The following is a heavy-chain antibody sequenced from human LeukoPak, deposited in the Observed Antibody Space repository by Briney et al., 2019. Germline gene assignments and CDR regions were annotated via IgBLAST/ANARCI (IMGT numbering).Heavy chain of an antibody. CDR3: ALRDYDFWSGYYTE. CDR1: GGSISSSSYY. CDR2: IYYSGST. V-gene: IGHV4-39*07. Sequence: SETLSLTCTVSGGSISSSSYYWGWIRQPPGKGLEWIGTIYYSGSTYHNPSLKSRVTISVDTSKNQFSLKLSSVTAADTAVYYCALRDYDFWSGYYTEWGQGTLVTVSS. J-gene: IGHJ4*02. D-gene: IGHD3-3*01.